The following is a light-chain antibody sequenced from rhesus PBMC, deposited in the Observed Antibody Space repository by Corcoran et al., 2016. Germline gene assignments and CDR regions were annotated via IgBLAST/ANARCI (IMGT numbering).Light chain of an antibody. CDR2: AAS. CDR1: QGISTY. Sequence: DIQMTQSPSSLSASVGDRVTITCRASQGISTYLNWYQQKPGKALKRLIYAASSLECGVPSRFSGSGSWTDFTLTISSLQPEDFATYYCLQYNSNPWTFGQGTKVEIK. J-gene: IGKJ1*01. CDR3: LQYNSNPWT. V-gene: IGKV1-43*01.